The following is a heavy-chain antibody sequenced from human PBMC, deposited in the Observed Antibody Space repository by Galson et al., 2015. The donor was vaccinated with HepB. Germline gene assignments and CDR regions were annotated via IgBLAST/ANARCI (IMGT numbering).Heavy chain of an antibody. CDR1: GFTFSSYW. J-gene: IGHJ4*02. D-gene: IGHD2-2*01. Sequence: SLRLSCAASGFTFSSYWMHWVRQAPGKGLVWVSRINSDGSITSYADSGKGRFTISRDNAKNTLYVQMNSLRAEDTAVYYCAREGAYAYYFDYWGQGTLVTVSS. CDR2: INSDGSIT. CDR3: AREGAYAYYFDY. V-gene: IGHV3-74*01.